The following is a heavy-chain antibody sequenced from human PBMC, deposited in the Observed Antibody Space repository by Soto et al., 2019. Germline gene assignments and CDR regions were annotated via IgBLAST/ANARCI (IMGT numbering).Heavy chain of an antibody. CDR1: GFTFSSYG. Sequence: PGGSLRLSCAASGFTFSSYGMHWGRQAPGKGLEWVSFISYDGSNKYYADSVKGRLTISRDNSKNTLYLQMNSLRAEDTAVYYCAKDNVPWELPQGYFDYWGQGTLVTVSS. CDR3: AKDNVPWELPQGYFDY. CDR2: ISYDGSNK. J-gene: IGHJ4*02. D-gene: IGHD1-26*01. V-gene: IGHV3-30*18.